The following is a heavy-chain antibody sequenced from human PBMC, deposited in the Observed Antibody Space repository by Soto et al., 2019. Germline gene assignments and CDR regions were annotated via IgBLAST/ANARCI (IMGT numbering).Heavy chain of an antibody. J-gene: IGHJ4*02. V-gene: IGHV3-11*01. CDR3: ARDKGQLVPADGY. Sequence: GSLRLSCAASGFTFSDYYMSWIRQAPGKGLEWVSYITSSGSSIYYADSVKGRFTISRDNAKNSLYLQMNSLRAEDTAVYYCARDKGQLVPADGYWGQGTLVTVSS. CDR1: GFTFSDYY. CDR2: ITSSGSSI. D-gene: IGHD6-6*01.